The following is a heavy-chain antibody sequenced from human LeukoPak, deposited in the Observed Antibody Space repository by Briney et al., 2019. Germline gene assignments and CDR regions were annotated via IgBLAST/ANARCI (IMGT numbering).Heavy chain of an antibody. CDR3: AARRYYYGSGSYGNWFDP. J-gene: IGHJ5*02. CDR1: GGTFSSYA. D-gene: IGHD3-10*01. CDR2: IIPIFGTA. V-gene: IGHV1-69*06. Sequence: SVKVSCKASGGTFSSYAISWVRQAPGQGLEWMGGIIPIFGTANYAQKFQGRVTITADKPTSTAYMELSSLRSEDTAVYYCAARRYYYGSGSYGNWFDPWGQGTLVTVSS.